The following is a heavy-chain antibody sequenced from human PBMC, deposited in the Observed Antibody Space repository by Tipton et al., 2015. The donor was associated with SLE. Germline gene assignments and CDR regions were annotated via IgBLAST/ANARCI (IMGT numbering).Heavy chain of an antibody. V-gene: IGHV4-59*11. J-gene: IGHJ4*02. CDR1: GGSISSHY. CDR2: IYYSGST. Sequence: TLSLTCTVSGGSISSHYWSWIRQPPGKGLEWIGYIYYSGSTNYNPSLKSRVTISVDTSKNQFSLKLNSVTAADTAVYYCAREQWLVLWGYFDFWGQGTLVTVSS. D-gene: IGHD6-19*01. CDR3: AREQWLVLWGYFDF.